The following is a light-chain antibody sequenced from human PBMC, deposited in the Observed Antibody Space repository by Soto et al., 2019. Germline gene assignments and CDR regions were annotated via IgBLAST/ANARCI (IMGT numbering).Light chain of an antibody. Sequence: DIQMTQSPSSLSASVGDRVTITCRASQGISNYLAWYQQKPGKVPKLLIYAASTLQSGVPSRFSGSGSGTDFTLTISSPQPEDVATYYCQKYNSALPFGQGTRLEIK. V-gene: IGKV1-27*01. CDR3: QKYNSALP. CDR1: QGISNY. J-gene: IGKJ5*01. CDR2: AAS.